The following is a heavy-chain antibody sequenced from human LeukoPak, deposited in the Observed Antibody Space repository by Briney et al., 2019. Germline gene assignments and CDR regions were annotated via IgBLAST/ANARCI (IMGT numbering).Heavy chain of an antibody. J-gene: IGHJ4*02. CDR1: GFTFSNYW. D-gene: IGHD1/OR15-1a*01. Sequence: SGGSLRLSCAAAGFTFSNYWMHWVRQAPGKGLVWVSRIKSDGRTNYADSVKGRFTISRDNAKNTVSLQMNSLRAEDTGVYYCAREGTRGLFDSWGQGTLVTVSS. CDR3: AREGTRGLFDS. V-gene: IGHV3-74*01. CDR2: IKSDGRT.